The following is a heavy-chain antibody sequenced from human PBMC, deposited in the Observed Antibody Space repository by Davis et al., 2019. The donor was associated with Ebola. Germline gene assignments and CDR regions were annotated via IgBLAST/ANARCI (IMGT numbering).Heavy chain of an antibody. CDR2: ISAYNGNT. D-gene: IGHD4-23*01. V-gene: IGHV1-18*01. CDR3: ARDGKPGYFVEY. Sequence: AASVKVSCKASGYTFTSYGISWVRQAPGQGLEWMGWISAYNGNTNYAQKLQGRVIMTTDTSTSTAYMELRSLGYDDTAVYYCARDGKPGYFVEYWGQGTLVTVSS. J-gene: IGHJ4*02. CDR1: GYTFTSYG.